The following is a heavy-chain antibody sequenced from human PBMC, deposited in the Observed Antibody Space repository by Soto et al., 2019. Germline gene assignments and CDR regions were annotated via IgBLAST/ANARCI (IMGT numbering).Heavy chain of an antibody. V-gene: IGHV4-30-4*01. CDR2: IYNGGTI. Sequence: QVQLQESGPGLVKPSQTLSLTCTVSGGSITTVNYFWSWIRQSPDKGLEWIGHIYNGGTIYSNPSLKGRVTMSVDTSNNQFALNLNSVSAADTAVYFCARGPAGDKVDSWGQGALVTVSS. D-gene: IGHD7-27*01. J-gene: IGHJ4*02. CDR3: ARGPAGDKVDS. CDR1: GGSITTVNYF.